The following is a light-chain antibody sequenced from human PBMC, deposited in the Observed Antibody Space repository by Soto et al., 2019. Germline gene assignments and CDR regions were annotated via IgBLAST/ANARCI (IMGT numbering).Light chain of an antibody. J-gene: IGKJ5*01. CDR2: GAS. Sequence: QSAATLFVSPVGIATLSCSASHNINRNLAWYQQKPGQAPRLLIYGASSRATGIPDRFSGSGSGTDFTLTISRLEPEDFAVYYCQQRNYWQVTFGQGTRLEIK. V-gene: IGKV3D-20*02. CDR1: HNINRN. CDR3: QQRNYWQVT.